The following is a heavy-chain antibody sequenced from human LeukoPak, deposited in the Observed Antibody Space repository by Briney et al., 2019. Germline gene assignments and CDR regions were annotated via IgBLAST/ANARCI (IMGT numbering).Heavy chain of an antibody. CDR3: ARGGDYGDYPDY. Sequence: GASVKVSCKASGGTFSSYAISWVRQAPGQGLEWMGGIIPIFGTANYAQKFQGRVTITADESTSTAYMELSSLRSEDTAVYYCARGGDYGDYPDYWGQGTLVTVSS. J-gene: IGHJ4*02. CDR2: IIPIFGTA. CDR1: GGTFSSYA. D-gene: IGHD4-17*01. V-gene: IGHV1-69*13.